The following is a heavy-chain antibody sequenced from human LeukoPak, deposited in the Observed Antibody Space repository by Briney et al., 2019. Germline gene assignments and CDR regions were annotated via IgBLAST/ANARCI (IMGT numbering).Heavy chain of an antibody. CDR1: GGSISSHY. CDR2: IYYSGST. J-gene: IGHJ5*02. D-gene: IGHD2-21*02. Sequence: SETLSLTCTVSGGSISSHYWSWIRQPPGKGLEWIGYIYYSGSTIYNPSLKSRVTMSVDTSKNQFSLKLSSVTAADTAVYYCASAPYCGGDCYFPFDPWGQGTLVTVSS. V-gene: IGHV4-59*11. CDR3: ASAPYCGGDCYFPFDP.